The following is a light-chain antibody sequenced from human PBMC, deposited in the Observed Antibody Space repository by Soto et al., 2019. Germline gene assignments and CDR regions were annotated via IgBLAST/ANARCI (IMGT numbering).Light chain of an antibody. Sequence: EFVLTQSPGTLSLSPGERATLSCRASQSVTSGYLDWYQQKPGQAPRLLIYGVSNRATGIPDRFSGSGSGTDFTLTISRLEPDDFAVYYCQHHGSSLFTFGQGTRLEIK. CDR2: GVS. V-gene: IGKV3-20*01. CDR3: QHHGSSLFT. CDR1: QSVTSGY. J-gene: IGKJ5*01.